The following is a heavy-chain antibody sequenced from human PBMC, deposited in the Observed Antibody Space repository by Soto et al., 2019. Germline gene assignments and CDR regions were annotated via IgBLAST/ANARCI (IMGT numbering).Heavy chain of an antibody. D-gene: IGHD3-16*02. J-gene: IGHJ4*02. CDR3: ARSGVVIVTSLACDY. CDR1: GFTFSSYA. CDR2: ISGSGGST. Sequence: GGSLRLSCAASGFTFSSYAMSWVRQAPGKGLEWVSAISGSGGSTYYADSVKGRFTISRDNSKNTLYLQMNSLRAEDTAVYYCARSGVVIVTSLACDYWGQGTLVTVSS. V-gene: IGHV3-23*01.